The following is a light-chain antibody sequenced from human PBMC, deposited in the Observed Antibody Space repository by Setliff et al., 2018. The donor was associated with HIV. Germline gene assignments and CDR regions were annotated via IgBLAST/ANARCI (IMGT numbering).Light chain of an antibody. Sequence: QSALVQPASVSGSPGQSITISCTGTSSDIGTYDYVSWYQQHPGKVPKLMIYDVTNRPSGVSDRFSGSKSGNTASLTISGLQADDEADYYCSSYTYTSTPVFGTGTKVTVL. V-gene: IGLV2-14*03. CDR1: SSDIGTYDY. J-gene: IGLJ1*01. CDR2: DVT. CDR3: SSYTYTSTPV.